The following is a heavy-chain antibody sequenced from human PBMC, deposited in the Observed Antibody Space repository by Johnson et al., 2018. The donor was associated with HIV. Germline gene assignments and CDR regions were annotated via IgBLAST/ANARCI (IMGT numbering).Heavy chain of an antibody. Sequence: VQLVESGGGLVQPGRSLRLSCAASGFTFSSYAMHWVRQAPGKGLEWVGRIKNKANSYTTEYAASVKGRFTISRDDSKNSFYLQMSSLKTEDTAVYYCVRDSSGYSGFDIWGQGTMVTVSS. D-gene: IGHD3-22*01. V-gene: IGHV3-72*01. J-gene: IGHJ3*02. CDR2: IKNKANSYTT. CDR1: GFTFSSYA. CDR3: VRDSSGYSGFDI.